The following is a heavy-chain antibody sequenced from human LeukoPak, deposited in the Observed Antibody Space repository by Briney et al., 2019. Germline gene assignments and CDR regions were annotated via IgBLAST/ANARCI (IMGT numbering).Heavy chain of an antibody. CDR2: INHSGST. CDR1: GGSSSGYY. Sequence: PSETLSLTCAVYGGSSSGYYWSWIRQPPGKGLEWIGEINHSGSTNYNPSLKSRVTISVDTSKNQFSLKLSSVTAADTAVYYCARARIAARRTHYYYYMDVWGKGTTVTVSS. J-gene: IGHJ6*03. V-gene: IGHV4-34*01. D-gene: IGHD6-6*01. CDR3: ARARIAARRTHYYYYMDV.